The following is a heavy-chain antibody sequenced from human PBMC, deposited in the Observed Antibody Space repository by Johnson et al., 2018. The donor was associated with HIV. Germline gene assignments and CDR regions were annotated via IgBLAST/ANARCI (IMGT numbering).Heavy chain of an antibody. CDR2: ISYDGSNK. J-gene: IGHJ3*02. CDR3: ANLGDYSGNNGFDI. V-gene: IGHV3-30-3*01. D-gene: IGHD4-23*01. Sequence: QVQLVESGGGVVQPGRSLRLSCAASGFTFSSYAMHWVRQAPGKGLEWVAVISYDGSNKYYADSVKGRFTISRDNSKNTLYLQMNSLRGEDTAVYYCANLGDYSGNNGFDIWGQGTMVTVSS. CDR1: GFTFSSYA.